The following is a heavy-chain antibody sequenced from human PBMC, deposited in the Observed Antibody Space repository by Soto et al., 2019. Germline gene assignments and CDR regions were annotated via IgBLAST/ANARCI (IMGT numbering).Heavy chain of an antibody. D-gene: IGHD2-2*02. V-gene: IGHV4-39*01. CDR1: GGSISSSSYY. CDR3: ARHVLVPAAIGGMDV. J-gene: IGHJ6*02. CDR2: FYYSGST. Sequence: SETLSLTCTVSGGSISSSSYYWGWIRQPPGKGLDWIGSFYYSGSTYYNPSLKSRVTISVDTSKNQFSLKVSSVTAADTAVYYCARHVLVPAAIGGMDVWGQGTTVTVSS.